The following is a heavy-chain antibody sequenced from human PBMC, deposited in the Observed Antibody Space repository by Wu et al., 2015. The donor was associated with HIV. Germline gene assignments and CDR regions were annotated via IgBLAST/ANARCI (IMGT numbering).Heavy chain of an antibody. CDR1: GYTFTSYY. V-gene: IGHV1-46*03. Sequence: QVQLVQSGAEVKKPGASVKVSCKASGYTFTSYYMHWVRQAPGQGLEWMGIINPSGGSTSYAQKFQGRVTMTRDTSTSTVYMELSSLRSEDTAVYYCARAKMITIFGVVINYFDYWGQGTLVTVSS. D-gene: IGHD3-3*01. CDR2: INPSGGST. CDR3: ARAKMITIFGVVINYFDY. J-gene: IGHJ4*02.